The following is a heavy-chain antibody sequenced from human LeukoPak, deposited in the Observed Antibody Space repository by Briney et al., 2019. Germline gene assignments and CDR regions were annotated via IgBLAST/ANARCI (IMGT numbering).Heavy chain of an antibody. CDR2: IIPIFGTA. V-gene: IGHV1-69*06. CDR3: ARGPEGYYYYMEV. CDR1: GGTFSSYG. J-gene: IGHJ6*03. Sequence: SVKVSCKASGGTFSSYGISWVRQAPGQGLEWMGGIIPIFGTANYAQKFQGRVTISADKSTSTAYMELSSLRSEDTAVYYCARGPEGYYYYMEVWGKGTTVTVSS.